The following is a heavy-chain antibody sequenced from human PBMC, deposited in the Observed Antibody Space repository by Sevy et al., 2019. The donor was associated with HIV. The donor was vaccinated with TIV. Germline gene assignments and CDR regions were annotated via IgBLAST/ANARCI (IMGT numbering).Heavy chain of an antibody. V-gene: IGHV3-15*01. CDR3: TTDGYARSGYYGEIDY. CDR2: IKSKTDGGTT. CDR1: GFTFSNSW. D-gene: IGHD3-22*01. J-gene: IGHJ4*02. Sequence: GGSLRLSCAASGFTFSNSWMSWVRQAPGKALEWVGRIKSKTDGGTTDYAAPVKGRFTISRDDSKNTLYLQMNSLKTEDTAVYYCTTDGYARSGYYGEIDYWGQGTLVTVSS.